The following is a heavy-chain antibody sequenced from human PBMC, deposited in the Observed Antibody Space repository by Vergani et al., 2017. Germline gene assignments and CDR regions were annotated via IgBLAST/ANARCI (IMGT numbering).Heavy chain of an antibody. CDR1: GFTFSSYA. V-gene: IGHV3-33*08. CDR3: AREGYTALDY. J-gene: IGHJ4*02. Sequence: VQLLESGGGLVQPGGSLRLSCAASGFTFSSYAMSWVRQAPGKGLEWVAVIWYDGSNKYYADSVKGRFTISRDNSKNTLYLQMNSLRAEDTAVYYCAREGYTALDYWGQGTLVTVSS. CDR2: IWYDGSNK. D-gene: IGHD5-18*01.